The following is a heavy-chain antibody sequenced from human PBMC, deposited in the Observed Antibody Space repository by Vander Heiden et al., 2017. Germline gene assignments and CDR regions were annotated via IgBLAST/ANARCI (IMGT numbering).Heavy chain of an antibody. CDR1: GGSFSGYY. J-gene: IGHJ5*02. D-gene: IGHD6-6*01. CDR2: INHSGST. CDR3: ARKRKIAARPNWFDP. V-gene: IGHV4-34*01. Sequence: QVQLQQWSAGLLKPSETLSLTCAVYGGSFSGYYWSWIRQPPGKGLEGIGEINHSGSTNYNPSLKSRVTISVDTSKNQFSLKLSSVTAADTAVYYCARKRKIAARPNWFDPWGQGTLVTVSS.